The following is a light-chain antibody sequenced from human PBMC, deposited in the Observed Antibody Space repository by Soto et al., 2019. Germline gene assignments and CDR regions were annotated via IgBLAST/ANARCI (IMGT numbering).Light chain of an antibody. J-gene: IGKJ5*01. Sequence: DIQMTQSPSSLSESVGDRVTITCRASQTISTYLNWYQQKPGKAPKLLIYAASSLQSGVPSRFSGSGSGTDFTLTISSLQPEDFATYYCQQSYSGPPITFGQGTRLEIK. CDR3: QQSYSGPPIT. CDR1: QTISTY. CDR2: AAS. V-gene: IGKV1-39*01.